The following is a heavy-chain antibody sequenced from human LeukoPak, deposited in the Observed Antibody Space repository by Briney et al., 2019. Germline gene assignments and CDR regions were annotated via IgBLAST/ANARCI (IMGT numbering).Heavy chain of an antibody. CDR1: GYRFTSHG. V-gene: IGHV1-18*01. J-gene: IGHJ3*01. D-gene: IGHD1-26*01. CDR3: ARGATYSSDAFDL. CDR2: ISAYNGNT. Sequence: GASVKVSCKASGYRFTSHGINWVRQAPGQGLEWMGWISAYNGNTNYAQNLQGRVTMTTDTSTSTAYMELRSLRSDETAVYYCARGATYSSDAFDLWGQGTMVTVSS.